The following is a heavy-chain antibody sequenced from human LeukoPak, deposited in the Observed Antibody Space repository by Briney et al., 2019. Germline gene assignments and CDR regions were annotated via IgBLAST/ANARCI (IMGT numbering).Heavy chain of an antibody. CDR2: IYSGGST. CDR3: ARASAYYDGSGYAAFDN. CDR1: GFTVSSNY. J-gene: IGHJ4*02. D-gene: IGHD3-22*01. Sequence: GGSLRLSCAASGFTVSSNYMGWVRQAPGKGLEWVSVIYSGGSTYYADSVMGRFTVSRDTSKNTLYLQMDSLRAEDTAVYYCARASAYYDGSGYAAFDNWGQGTLVTVSS. V-gene: IGHV3-53*01.